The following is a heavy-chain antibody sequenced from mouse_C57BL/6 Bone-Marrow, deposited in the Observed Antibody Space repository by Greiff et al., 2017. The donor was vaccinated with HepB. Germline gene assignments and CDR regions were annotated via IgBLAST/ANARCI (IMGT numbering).Heavy chain of an antibody. CDR3: ARVYDYDDYFDY. Sequence: VQLQQPGAELVKPGASVKMSCKASGYTFTSYWITWVKQRPGQGLEWIGEIYPGSGSTNYNEKFKSKATLTVDTSSSTAYMQLSSLTSEDSAVYYCARVYDYDDYFDYWGQGTTLTVSS. V-gene: IGHV1-55*01. CDR2: IYPGSGST. J-gene: IGHJ2*01. CDR1: GYTFTSYW. D-gene: IGHD2-4*01.